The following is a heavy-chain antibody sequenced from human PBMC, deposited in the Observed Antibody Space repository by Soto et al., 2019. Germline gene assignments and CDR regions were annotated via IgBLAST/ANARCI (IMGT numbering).Heavy chain of an antibody. J-gene: IGHJ4*02. Sequence: SETMSVTCAVYGGSFSGYDLSWIRPNTGKGLEWIGEINHSGSTNYNPSLKSRVTISVDTSKNQFSLKLSSVTAADTAVYYCATLDDYGDWLGGESYYFDYWGQGTLVTVSS. CDR2: INHSGST. D-gene: IGHD4-17*01. CDR3: ATLDDYGDWLGGESYYFDY. V-gene: IGHV4-34*01. CDR1: GGSFSGYD.